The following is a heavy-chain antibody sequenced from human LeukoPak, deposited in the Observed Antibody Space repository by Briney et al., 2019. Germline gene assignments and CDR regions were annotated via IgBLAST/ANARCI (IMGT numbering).Heavy chain of an antibody. V-gene: IGHV4-59*01. CDR1: GGSIRSYY. J-gene: IGHJ4*02. Sequence: KPSETLSLTCTVSGGSIRSYYWTWIRQPPGEGLEYIGYIYYSGSTNYNPSLKGRVNISVDTSKNQFSLKLSSVTAADTAMCYCARIDNREYYFDFWGQGTLVTVSS. D-gene: IGHD1-14*01. CDR3: ARIDNREYYFDF. CDR2: IYYSGST.